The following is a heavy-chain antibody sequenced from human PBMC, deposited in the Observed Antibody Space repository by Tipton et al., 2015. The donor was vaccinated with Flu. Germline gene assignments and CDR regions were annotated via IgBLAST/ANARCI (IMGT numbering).Heavy chain of an antibody. V-gene: IGHV4-59*01. J-gene: IGHJ6*02. CDR2: IYYSGST. Sequence: TLSLTCTVSGGSISSYHWSWIRQPPGKGLEWMGNIYYSGSTNYNPSLKSRVTISVDTSKNQFSLKLSSVTAADTAVYYCARDLGRPHSTRGNYYYGMDVWGQGTTVTVSS. D-gene: IGHD2-2*01. CDR1: GGSISSYH. CDR3: ARDLGRPHSTRGNYYYGMDV.